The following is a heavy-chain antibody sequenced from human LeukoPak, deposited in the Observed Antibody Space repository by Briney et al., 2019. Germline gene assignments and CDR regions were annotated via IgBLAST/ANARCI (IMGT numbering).Heavy chain of an antibody. CDR1: GGTFSSYA. D-gene: IGHD3-10*01. CDR2: IIPIFGTA. CDR3: ARAHLWFGEGYYYYMDV. J-gene: IGHJ6*03. V-gene: IGHV1-69*01. Sequence: GSSVKVSCKASGGTFSSYAISWVRQAPGQGLEWMGGIIPIFGTANYAQKFQGRVTITADESTSTAYMELSRLRSDDTAVYYCARAHLWFGEGYYYYMDVWGKGTTVTISS.